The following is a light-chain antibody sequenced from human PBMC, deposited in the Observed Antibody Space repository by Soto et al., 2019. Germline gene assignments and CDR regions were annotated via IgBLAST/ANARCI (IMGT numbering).Light chain of an antibody. Sequence: EIVLTQSPGTLSLSPGERVTLSCRASQSVTNSYVAWYHQKTGQAPRLLIYGESTRANGIPDRLSGSGSGTELNLTTSRLQSEDFAVYYCQKYNDWTRTCGQGTKVDIK. CDR3: QKYNDWTRT. CDR2: GES. CDR1: QSVTNS. J-gene: IGKJ1*01. V-gene: IGKV3-15*01.